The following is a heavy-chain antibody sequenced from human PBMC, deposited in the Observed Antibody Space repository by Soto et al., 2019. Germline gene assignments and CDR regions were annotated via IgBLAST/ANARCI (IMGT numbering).Heavy chain of an antibody. Sequence: QVQLQESGPGLVKPSQTLSLTCTVSGGSISSGGYYWSWIRQHPGKGLEWIGYIYYSGSTYYNPSLRSRVTISVDTSKNQFSLKLSSVTAADTAVYYCARVNSEALEWSSYYYYYMAVWGKGTTVTVSS. CDR1: GGSISSGGYY. D-gene: IGHD3-3*01. J-gene: IGHJ6*03. CDR3: ARVNSEALEWSSYYYYYMAV. CDR2: IYYSGST. V-gene: IGHV4-31*03.